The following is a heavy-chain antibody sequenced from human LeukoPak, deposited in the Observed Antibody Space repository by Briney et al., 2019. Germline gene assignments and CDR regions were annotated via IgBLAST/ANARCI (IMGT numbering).Heavy chain of an antibody. D-gene: IGHD6-13*01. Sequence: ASVKVSCKASGYTFTSYGISWVRQAPGQGLEWMGWISAYNGNTNYAQKLQGRVTMTTDTSTSTACMELRSLRSDDTAVYYCARVGIVAAEKGWFDPWGQGTLVTVSS. CDR2: ISAYNGNT. CDR3: ARVGIVAAEKGWFDP. CDR1: GYTFTSYG. J-gene: IGHJ5*02. V-gene: IGHV1-18*01.